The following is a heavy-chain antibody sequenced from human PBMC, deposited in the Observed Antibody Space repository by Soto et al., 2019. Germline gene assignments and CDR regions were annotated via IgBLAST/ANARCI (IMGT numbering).Heavy chain of an antibody. Sequence: SETLSLTCTVSGGSISSGDHYWNWIRQPPGKGLEWIGYIYYTGSTYYNPSLKSRVTMSVDTTENQFSLKLSSVTAADTAVYYCARDTGDYFDSSGSLHYWGQGILVTVPQ. CDR3: ARDTGDYFDSSGSLHY. CDR1: GGSISSGDHY. V-gene: IGHV4-30-4*01. D-gene: IGHD3-22*01. J-gene: IGHJ4*02. CDR2: IYYTGST.